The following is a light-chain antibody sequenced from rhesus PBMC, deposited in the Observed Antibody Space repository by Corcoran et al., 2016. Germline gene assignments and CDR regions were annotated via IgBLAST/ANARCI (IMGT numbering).Light chain of an antibody. V-gene: IGKV3-31*02. CDR3: QETSNLSPFT. CDR1: QRVSSY. Sequence: EIVMTQSPATLSLSPGETATISCRTSQRVSSYLAWYQQKPGQAPRLLIYGASSRATGLPDRFSGRGSGADFTLTISSLEPEDFAVYYCQETSNLSPFTFGPGTKLDIK. CDR2: GAS. J-gene: IGKJ3*01.